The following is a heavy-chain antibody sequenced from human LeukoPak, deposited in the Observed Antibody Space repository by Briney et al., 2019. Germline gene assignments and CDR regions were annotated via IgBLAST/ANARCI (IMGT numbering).Heavy chain of an antibody. CDR3: ARRGSSVGGSYYSFDY. D-gene: IGHD1-26*01. Sequence: ASVKVSCKASGYTFTGYFMHWVRQVPGQGLEWMGWINPNSGGTNYAQKFQGSVTMTRDTSISTAYMELSRLRSEDTAVYYCARRGSSVGGSYYSFDYWGQGTLVTVSS. J-gene: IGHJ4*02. CDR2: INPNSGGT. V-gene: IGHV1-2*02. CDR1: GYTFTGYF.